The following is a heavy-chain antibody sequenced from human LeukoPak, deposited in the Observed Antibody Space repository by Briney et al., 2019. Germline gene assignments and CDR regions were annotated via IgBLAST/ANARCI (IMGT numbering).Heavy chain of an antibody. CDR3: AGDTSVTMIVVANYYYYYGMDV. V-gene: IGHV1-18*01. CDR1: GYTFTSYG. J-gene: IGHJ6*02. CDR2: ISAYNGNT. Sequence: ASVKVSCKASGYTFTSYGISWVRQAPGQGLEWMGWISAYNGNTNYAQKLQGRVTMTTDTSTSTAYMELRSLRSDDTAVYYCAGDTSVTMIVVANYYYYYGMDVWGQGTTVTVSS. D-gene: IGHD3-22*01.